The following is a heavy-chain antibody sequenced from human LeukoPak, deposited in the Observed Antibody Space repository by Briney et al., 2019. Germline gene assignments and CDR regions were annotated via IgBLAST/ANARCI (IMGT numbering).Heavy chain of an antibody. CDR2: ISYDGSNK. CDR1: GFTFSRYA. J-gene: IGHJ4*02. CDR3: AKAPVTTCRGAFCYPFDY. D-gene: IGHD2-15*01. Sequence: GRSLRLSCAASGFTFSRYALHWVRQAPGKGLEWVAVISYDGSNKDYADSVKGRFTISRDSSKNTLFLQMNRLRPEDAAVYYCAKAPVTTCRGAFCYPFDYWGLGTLVTVSS. V-gene: IGHV3-30*04.